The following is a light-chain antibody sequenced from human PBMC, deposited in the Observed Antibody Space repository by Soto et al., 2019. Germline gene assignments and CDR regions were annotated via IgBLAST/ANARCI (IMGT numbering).Light chain of an antibody. J-gene: IGKJ1*01. CDR2: AAS. CDR3: LQDHDDSWT. V-gene: IGKV1-6*02. Sequence: ATQVTQPPSSLSASVGDRITITCRPSRDIGSDLSWYQQKPGKAPTLLIYAASNLQSGVPSRFKGSRSGTEFTLTVSSLQPEDFATYCLLQDHDDSWTFVQGTKEDIK. CDR1: RDIGSD.